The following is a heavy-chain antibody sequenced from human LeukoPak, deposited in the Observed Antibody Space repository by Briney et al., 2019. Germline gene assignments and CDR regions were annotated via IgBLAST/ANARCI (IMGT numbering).Heavy chain of an antibody. V-gene: IGHV4-34*01. J-gene: IGHJ4*02. CDR1: GVSSSQDY. CDR2: ISHGEGT. CDR3: SRGTGPYKLGNV. Sequence: SETLSLTCDVSGVSSSQDYLTWVRQPPGKGLEWSGGISHGEGTHYNPSLKSRVPISLDTSKNQFSLKLNSGTAADGAVYYCSRGTGPYKLGNVWGQGTLVTVCS. D-gene: IGHD1-1*01.